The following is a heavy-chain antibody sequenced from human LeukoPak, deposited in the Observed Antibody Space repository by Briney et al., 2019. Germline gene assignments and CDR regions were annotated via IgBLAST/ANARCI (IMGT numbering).Heavy chain of an antibody. J-gene: IGHJ5*02. D-gene: IGHD6-6*01. CDR3: ARRGGRIAARYNWFDP. CDR2: INHSGRT. Sequence: SETLSLTCAVYGGSFSGYYWSWIRQPPGKGLEWIGEINHSGRTNYNPSLKSRVTISVDTSKNQFSLKLSSVTAADTAVYYCARRGGRIAARYNWFDPWGQGTLVTVSS. V-gene: IGHV4-34*01. CDR1: GGSFSGYY.